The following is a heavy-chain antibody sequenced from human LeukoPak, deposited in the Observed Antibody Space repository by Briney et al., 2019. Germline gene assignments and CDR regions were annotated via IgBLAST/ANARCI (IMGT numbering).Heavy chain of an antibody. D-gene: IGHD3-16*02. V-gene: IGHV1-2*06. CDR3: ARARDYVWGSYRFEAFDI. CDR1: GYTFTGYY. Sequence: ASVKVSCKASGYTFTGYYMHWVRQAPGQGLEWMGRINPNSGGTNYAQKFQGRVTMTRDTSISTAYMELSSLRSEDTAVYYCARARDYVWGSYRFEAFDIWGQGTMATVSS. J-gene: IGHJ3*02. CDR2: INPNSGGT.